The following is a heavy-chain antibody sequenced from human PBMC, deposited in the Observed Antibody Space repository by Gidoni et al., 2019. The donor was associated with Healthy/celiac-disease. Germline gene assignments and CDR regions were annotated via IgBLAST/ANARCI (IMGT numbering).Heavy chain of an antibody. CDR3: ARTKIGIVVVPAASYYGMDV. D-gene: IGHD2-2*01. Sequence: QVQLVQSGAEVKKPGSSVKVSCKASGGTFSSYAISWVRQAPGQGLEWMGRIIPILGIANYAQKFHGRGTITADKSTSTAYMELSSLRSEDTAVYYCARTKIGIVVVPAASYYGMDVWGQGTTVTVSS. CDR1: GGTFSSYA. V-gene: IGHV1-69*04. CDR2: IIPILGIA. J-gene: IGHJ6*02.